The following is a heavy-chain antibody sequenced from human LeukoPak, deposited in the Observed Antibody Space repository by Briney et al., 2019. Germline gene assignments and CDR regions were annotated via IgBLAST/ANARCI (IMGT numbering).Heavy chain of an antibody. CDR1: GFTFSSLW. D-gene: IGHD3-10*01. CDR2: ISYDGSNK. V-gene: IGHV3-30*18. CDR3: AKGSLLWFGELLVDLDY. J-gene: IGHJ4*02. Sequence: GGSLRLSCAASGFTFSSLWMGWLRQAPGKGLEWVAVISYDGSNKYYADSVKGRFTISRDNSKNTLYLQMNRLRAEDTAVYYCAKGSLLWFGELLVDLDYWGQGTLVTVSS.